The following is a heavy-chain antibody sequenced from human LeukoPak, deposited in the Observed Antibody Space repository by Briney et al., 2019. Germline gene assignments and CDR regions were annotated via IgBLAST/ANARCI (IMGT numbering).Heavy chain of an antibody. CDR3: ARRYSSSSLDYYGMDV. CDR1: GGSISSYY. V-gene: IGHV4-59*08. D-gene: IGHD6-13*01. J-gene: IGHJ6*02. Sequence: SETLSLTCTVSGGSISSYYWSWIRQPPGKGLEWIGYIYYSGSTNYNPSLKSRVTISVDTSKNQFSLKLSSVTAADTAVYYCARRYSSSSLDYYGMDVWGQGTTVTVSS. CDR2: IYYSGST.